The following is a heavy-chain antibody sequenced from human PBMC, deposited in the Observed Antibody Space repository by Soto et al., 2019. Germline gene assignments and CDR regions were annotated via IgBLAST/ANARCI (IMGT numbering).Heavy chain of an antibody. V-gene: IGHV3-23*01. CDR1: GSTFSDHG. D-gene: IGHD6-6*01. CDR2: IAGSVGST. J-gene: IGHJ4*02. Sequence: PGGSLRLSCAASGSTFSDHGMSWVRQAPGQGPEWVSAIAGSVGSTYYADSVKGRFTISRDNSKNMLYLQMDSLRDEDTAVYYCAKDRTIASRNFDDWGQGALVTVSS. CDR3: AKDRTIASRNFDD.